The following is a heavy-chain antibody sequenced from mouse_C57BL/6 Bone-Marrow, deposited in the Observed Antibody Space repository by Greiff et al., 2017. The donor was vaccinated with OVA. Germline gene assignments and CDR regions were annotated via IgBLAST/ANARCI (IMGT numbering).Heavy chain of an antibody. CDR1: GFTFSSYG. J-gene: IGHJ2*01. Sequence: EVKLVESGGDLVKPGGSLKLSCAASGFTFSSYGMSWVRQTPDKRLEWVATLSSGGSYTYYPDSVKGRFTISRDNAKNTLYLQMSSLKSEDTAMYYCAIYDGYYVLFFDYWGQGTTLTVSS. CDR2: LSSGGSYT. CDR3: AIYDGYYVLFFDY. V-gene: IGHV5-6*01. D-gene: IGHD2-3*01.